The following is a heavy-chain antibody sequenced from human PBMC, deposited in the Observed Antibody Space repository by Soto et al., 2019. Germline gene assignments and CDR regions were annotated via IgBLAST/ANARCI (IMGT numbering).Heavy chain of an antibody. CDR2: INHSGST. D-gene: IGHD6-6*01. V-gene: IGHV4-34*01. Sequence: TPSETLSLTCAVYGGSFSGYYWSWIRQPPGKGLEWIGEINHSGSTNYNPSLKSRVTISVDTSKNQFSLKLSSVTAADTAVYYCARDINYLYSSFFDYWGQGTLVTVSS. CDR3: ARDINYLYSSFFDY. CDR1: GGSFSGYY. J-gene: IGHJ4*02.